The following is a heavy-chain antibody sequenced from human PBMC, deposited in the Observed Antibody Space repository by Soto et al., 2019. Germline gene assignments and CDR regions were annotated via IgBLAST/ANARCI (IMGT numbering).Heavy chain of an antibody. J-gene: IGHJ4*02. Sequence: QVQLQEPGPGLVKPSQPLSRTCTVSGGSITSDYSCWVGIRQHPGKGLEWTGNVFDSGTTSTNPSLRSQVAISLDTSKNHFSLTLSSVTAADTAVYYCARGPSGDKVHYWGQGALVTVSS. CDR2: VFDSGTT. CDR3: ARGPSGDKVHY. CDR1: GGSITSDYSC. V-gene: IGHV4-30-4*01. D-gene: IGHD7-27*01.